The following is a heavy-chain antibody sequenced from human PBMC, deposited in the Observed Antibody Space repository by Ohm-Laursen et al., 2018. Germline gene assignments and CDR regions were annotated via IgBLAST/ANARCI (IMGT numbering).Heavy chain of an antibody. CDR3: AKDSFSLYYYDSSGHAFDI. J-gene: IGHJ3*02. CDR1: GFTFSSYG. CDR2: IWYDGSNK. D-gene: IGHD3-22*01. V-gene: IGHV3-30*18. Sequence: LSLTCATSGFTFSSYGMHWVRQAPGKGLEWVAVIWYDGSNKYYADSVKGRFTISRDNSKNTLYLQMNSLRAEDTAVYYCAKDSFSLYYYDSSGHAFDIWGQGTMVTVSS.